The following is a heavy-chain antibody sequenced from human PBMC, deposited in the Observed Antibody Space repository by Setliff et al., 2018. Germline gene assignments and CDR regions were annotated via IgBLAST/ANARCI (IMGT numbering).Heavy chain of an antibody. CDR1: GGTFTYYY. J-gene: IGHJ5*02. V-gene: IGHV4-34*01. CDR2: INHSGST. Sequence: SETLFLTCAASGGTFTYYYWSWIRQPPGKGLEWIGEINHSGSTNYNPSLKSRVTISVDTSKNQFSLKLSSVTAADTAVYYCARGIGGYCSSMSCSNESWTWGQGTLVTVSS. CDR3: ARGIGGYCSSMSCSNESWT. D-gene: IGHD2-2*01.